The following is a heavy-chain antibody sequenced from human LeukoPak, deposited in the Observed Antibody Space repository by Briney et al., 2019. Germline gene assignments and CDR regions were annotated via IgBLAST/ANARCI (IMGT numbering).Heavy chain of an antibody. CDR1: GFTFDDYT. V-gene: IGHV3-43*01. CDR2: ISWDGGST. D-gene: IGHD3-22*01. Sequence: GGSLRLSCAASGFTFDDYTMHWVRQAPGKGLEWVSLISWDGGSTYYADSVKGRFTISRDNSKNSLYLQMNSLRTEDTALYYCATGDSSGYYSTAGGFDYWGQGTLITVSS. J-gene: IGHJ4*02. CDR3: ATGDSSGYYSTAGGFDY.